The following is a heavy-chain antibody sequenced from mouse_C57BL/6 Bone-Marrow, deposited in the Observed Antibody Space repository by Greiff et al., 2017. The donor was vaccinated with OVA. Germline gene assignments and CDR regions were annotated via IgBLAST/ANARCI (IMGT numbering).Heavy chain of an antibody. CDR1: GYTFTDYN. V-gene: IGHV1-18*01. J-gene: IGHJ1*03. CDR2: INPNNGGT. D-gene: IGHD1-1*01. Sequence: EVKLQESGPELVKPGASVKIPCKASGYTFTDYNMDWVKQSHGKSLEWIGDINPNNGGTIYNQKFKGKATLTVDKSSSTAYMELRSLTSEYTAVYYCARAGLYYCGSSWYFEVWGTGTTVTVSS. CDR3: ARAGLYYCGSSWYFEV.